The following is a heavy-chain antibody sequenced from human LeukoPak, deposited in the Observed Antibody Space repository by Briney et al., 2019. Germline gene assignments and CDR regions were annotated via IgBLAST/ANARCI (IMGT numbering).Heavy chain of an antibody. CDR2: IKQDGSEK. J-gene: IGHJ5*02. D-gene: IGHD3-16*01. V-gene: IGHV3-7*01. Sequence: PGGSLRLSRAASGFTFSSYWMSWVRQAPGKGLEWVANIKQDGSEKYYVDSVKGRFTISRDNAKNSLYLQMNSLRAEDTAVYYCARDKIRLRLGWFDPWGQGTLVTVSS. CDR3: ARDKIRLRLGWFDP. CDR1: GFTFSSYW.